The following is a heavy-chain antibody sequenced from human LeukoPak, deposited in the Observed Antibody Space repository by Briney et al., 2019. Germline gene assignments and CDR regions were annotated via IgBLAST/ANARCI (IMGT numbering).Heavy chain of an antibody. CDR2: MSGSGGTT. CDR1: GFTFSSYA. D-gene: IGHD4-11*01. CDR3: AAVAIDFDY. V-gene: IGHV3-23*01. J-gene: IGHJ4*02. Sequence: GGSLRLSCAASGFTFSSYAMSWVRQAPGKGLEWVSLMSGSGGTTYYADSVKGRFTISRDNSKNTLYLQMNSLRAEDTAVYYCAAVAIDFDYWGQGTLVTVSS.